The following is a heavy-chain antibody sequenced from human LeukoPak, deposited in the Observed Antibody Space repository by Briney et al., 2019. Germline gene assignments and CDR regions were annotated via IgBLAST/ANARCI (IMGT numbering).Heavy chain of an antibody. CDR1: GFIFSNYG. Sequence: GGSLRLSCAPSGFIFSNYGMHWVRQAPDKGLEWVAVIWSDGTNKYYADSVKGRFTISRDNSKNTLYLQMNSLRAKDTAVYFCARDARESYFDSSGADFWGQGTLVTVSS. CDR3: ARDARESYFDSSGADF. CDR2: IWSDGTNK. J-gene: IGHJ4*02. V-gene: IGHV3-33*01. D-gene: IGHD3-22*01.